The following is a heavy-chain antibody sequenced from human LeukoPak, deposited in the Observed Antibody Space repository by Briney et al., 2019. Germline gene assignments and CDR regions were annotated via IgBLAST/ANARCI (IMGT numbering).Heavy chain of an antibody. CDR2: IYHSGST. V-gene: IGHV4-38-2*01. J-gene: IGHJ4*02. CDR3: ARHSWPGYSGGWIHPYYFDY. Sequence: SETLSLTCAVSGYSISSGYYWGWIRQPPGKGLEWIGSIYHSGSTYYNPSLKSRVTISVDTSKNQFSLKLSSVTAADTAVYYCARHSWPGYSGGWIHPYYFDYWGQGTLVTVSS. D-gene: IGHD6-19*01. CDR1: GYSISSGYY.